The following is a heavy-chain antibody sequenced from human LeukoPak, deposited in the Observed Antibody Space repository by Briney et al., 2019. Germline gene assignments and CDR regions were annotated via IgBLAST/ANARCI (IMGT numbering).Heavy chain of an antibody. CDR1: GGSFSGYY. CDR2: INHSGST. V-gene: IGHV4-34*01. J-gene: IGHJ4*02. D-gene: IGHD6-13*01. CDR3: ARVPGQQLVPQYFDY. Sequence: PSETLSLTCAVYGGSFSGYYWSCSRQPPGKGLEWIGEINHSGSTNYNPSLKSRVTISVDTSKNQFSLKLSSVTATDTAVYYCARVPGQQLVPQYFDYWGQGTLVTVSS.